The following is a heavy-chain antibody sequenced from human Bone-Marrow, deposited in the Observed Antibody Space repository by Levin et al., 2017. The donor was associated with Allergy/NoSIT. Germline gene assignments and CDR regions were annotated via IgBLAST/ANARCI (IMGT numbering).Heavy chain of an antibody. J-gene: IGHJ4*02. D-gene: IGHD3-10*01. CDR3: ARETLAWQTYYYGSGRPPRPYYFDY. V-gene: IGHV1-2*02. CDR2: INPNSGGT. CDR1: GYTFTGYY. Sequence: GESLKISCKASGYTFTGYYMHWVRQAPGQGLEWMGWINPNSGGTNYAQKFQGRVTMTRDTSISTAYMELSRLRSDDTAVYYCARETLAWQTYYYGSGRPPRPYYFDYWGQGTLVTVSS.